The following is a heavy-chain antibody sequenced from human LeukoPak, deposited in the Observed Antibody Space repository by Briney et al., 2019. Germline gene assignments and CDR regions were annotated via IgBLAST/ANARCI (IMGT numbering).Heavy chain of an antibody. J-gene: IGHJ3*02. CDR2: INPNSGGT. V-gene: IGHV1-2*02. Sequence: ASVKVSCKASGYTFTGYYTHWVRQAPGQGLEWMGWINPNSGGTNYAQKFQGRVTMTRGTSISTAYMELSRLRSDDTAVYYCARDLVDYYRAFDIWGQGTMVTVSS. D-gene: IGHD3-10*01. CDR3: ARDLVDYYRAFDI. CDR1: GYTFTGYY.